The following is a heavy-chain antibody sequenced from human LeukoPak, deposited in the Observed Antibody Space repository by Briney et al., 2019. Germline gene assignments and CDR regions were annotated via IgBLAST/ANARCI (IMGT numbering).Heavy chain of an antibody. CDR2: INTNTGNP. D-gene: IGHD2-15*01. V-gene: IGHV7-4-1*02. J-gene: IGHJ4*02. CDR1: GYTFSIYA. Sequence: ASVTVSFTASGYTFSIYAISWVRQAPGQGLEWMGWINTNTGNPTYAQGFTGRFVFSLDTSVSTAYLQISSLKAEDTAVYYCARGGCSGGSCYSRLLDYWGQGTLVTVSS. CDR3: ARGGCSGGSCYSRLLDY.